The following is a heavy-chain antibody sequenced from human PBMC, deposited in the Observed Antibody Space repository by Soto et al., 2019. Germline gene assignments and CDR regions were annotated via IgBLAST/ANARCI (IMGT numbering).Heavy chain of an antibody. CDR3: AKGVRPYYYDSSGYSFDY. CDR2: ISGSGGST. V-gene: IGHV3-23*01. J-gene: IGHJ4*02. CDR1: GFTFSSYA. Sequence: PGGSLRLSCAVSGFTFSSYAMSWVRQAPGKGLEWVSGISGSGGSTYYADSLKGRFTISRDNSENTLYLQMNSLRAEDTAVYFCAKGVRPYYYDSSGYSFDYWGQGTPVTVSS. D-gene: IGHD3-22*01.